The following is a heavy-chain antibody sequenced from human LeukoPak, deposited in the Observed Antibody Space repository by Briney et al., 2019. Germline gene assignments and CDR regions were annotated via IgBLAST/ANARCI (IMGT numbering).Heavy chain of an antibody. CDR1: GDSVSSNSAA. Sequence: SQTLSLTCAISGDSVSSNSAAWNWIRQSPTRGLEWLGRTYYRSKWNNDYAESVKSRITINADTSKNQFSLQVDSVTPEDTAVYYCARDLRWGSHYFDYWGQGILVTVSS. CDR2: TYYRSKWNN. J-gene: IGHJ4*02. V-gene: IGHV6-1*01. CDR3: ARDLRWGSHYFDY. D-gene: IGHD3-16*01.